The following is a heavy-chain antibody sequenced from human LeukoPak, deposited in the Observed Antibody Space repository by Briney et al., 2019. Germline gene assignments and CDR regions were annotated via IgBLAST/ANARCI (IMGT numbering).Heavy chain of an antibody. CDR3: AREDYVHLNFDL. V-gene: IGHV4-4*02. Sequence: SETLSLTCAVSGGSISSNNWWSCVRQPPGRGLEWIGEIYHSGSTNYNPSLKSRVTISVDKSKNQFSLKLSSVTAADTAVYYCAREDYVHLNFDLWGRGTLVTVSS. D-gene: IGHD4-17*01. CDR2: IYHSGST. J-gene: IGHJ2*01. CDR1: GGSISSNNW.